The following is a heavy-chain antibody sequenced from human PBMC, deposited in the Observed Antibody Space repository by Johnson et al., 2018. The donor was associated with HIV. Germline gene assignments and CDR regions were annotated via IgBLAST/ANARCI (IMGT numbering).Heavy chain of an antibody. CDR1: GFTFSTYA. Sequence: VQLVESGGGVVQPGRSLRLSCAASGFTFSTYALHWVRQAPGKGLEYVSAIRSNGDTYYANSVKGRFTISRDNSKNTVYLQMDSLRAEDMAVYYCAKDIGDGYNRWGAFDIWGQGTMVTVSS. D-gene: IGHD5-24*01. J-gene: IGHJ3*02. CDR3: AKDIGDGYNRWGAFDI. CDR2: IRSNGDT. V-gene: IGHV3-64*01.